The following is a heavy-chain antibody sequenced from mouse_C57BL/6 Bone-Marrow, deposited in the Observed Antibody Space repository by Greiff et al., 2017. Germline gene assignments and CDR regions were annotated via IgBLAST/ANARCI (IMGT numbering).Heavy chain of an antibody. CDR2: ISDGGSYT. D-gene: IGHD1-1*01. J-gene: IGHJ2*01. Sequence: EVMLVESGGGLVKPGGSLKLSCAASGFTFSSYAMSWVRQTPEKRLEWVATISDGGSYTYYPDNVKGRFTISRDNAKNNLYLQKSHLKSEDTAMYYLARGQGFITTVVATSYFDYWGQGTTLTVSS. V-gene: IGHV5-4*03. CDR3: ARGQGFITTVVATSYFDY. CDR1: GFTFSSYA.